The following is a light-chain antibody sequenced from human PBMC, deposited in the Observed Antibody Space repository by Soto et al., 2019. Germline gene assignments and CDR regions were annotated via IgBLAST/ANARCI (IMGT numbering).Light chain of an antibody. V-gene: IGLV2-14*03. CDR1: SSDVGTHNF. Sequence: QSALTQPASVSGSPGQSIAMSCTGTSSDVGTHNFVSWYQQHPGKAPKLIIYDVSNRPSGVSDRFFGSKSGNTASLTISGLQAEDEADYYCSSFTTTNTYVFGTGIKVTVL. J-gene: IGLJ1*01. CDR2: DVS. CDR3: SSFTTTNTYV.